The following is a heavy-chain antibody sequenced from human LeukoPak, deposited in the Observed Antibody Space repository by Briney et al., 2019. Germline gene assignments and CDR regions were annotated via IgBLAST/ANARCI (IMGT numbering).Heavy chain of an antibody. Sequence: SETLSLTCAVSGGSISSGGYSWSWIRQPPGKGLEWIGYIYHSGSTYYNPSLKSRVTISIDRSKNQFSLKLNSVTAADTAVYYCARVYYGSGRTLFFDYWGQGTLVTVSS. V-gene: IGHV4-30-2*01. CDR2: IYHSGST. CDR3: ARVYYGSGRTLFFDY. CDR1: GGSISSGGYS. D-gene: IGHD3-10*01. J-gene: IGHJ4*02.